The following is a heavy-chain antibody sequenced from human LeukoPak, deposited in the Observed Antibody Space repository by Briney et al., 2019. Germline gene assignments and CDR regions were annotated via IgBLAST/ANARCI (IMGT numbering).Heavy chain of an antibody. V-gene: IGHV3-11*01. J-gene: IGHJ6*03. CDR3: ARVVPAARYYYYYYMDV. CDR1: GFTFSDYY. CDR2: ISSSGSTI. Sequence: GGSLRLSCAASGFTFSDYYMSWIRRAPGKGLEWVSYISSSGSTIYYADSVKGRFTISRDNAKNSLYLQMNSLRAEDTAVYYCARVVPAARYYYYYYMDVWGKGTTVTVSS. D-gene: IGHD2-2*01.